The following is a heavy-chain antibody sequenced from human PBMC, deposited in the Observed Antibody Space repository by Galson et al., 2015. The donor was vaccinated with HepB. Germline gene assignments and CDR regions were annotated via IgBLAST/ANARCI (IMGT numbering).Heavy chain of an antibody. CDR3: ARHPPNYYDSSGYYSPFDY. Sequence: SGAEVKKPGESLKISCKGSGYSFTSYWIGWVRQMPGKGLEWMGIIYPGDSDTRYSPSFQGQVTISADKSISTAYLQWSSLKASDTAMYYCARHPPNYYDSSGYYSPFDYWGQGTLVTVSS. CDR2: IYPGDSDT. D-gene: IGHD3-22*01. J-gene: IGHJ4*02. V-gene: IGHV5-51*01. CDR1: GYSFTSYW.